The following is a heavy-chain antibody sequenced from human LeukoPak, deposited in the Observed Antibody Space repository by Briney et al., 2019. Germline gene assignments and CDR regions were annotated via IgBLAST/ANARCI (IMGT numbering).Heavy chain of an antibody. CDR2: IYYSGST. CDR3: ARRSRSGYFLDS. J-gene: IGHJ4*02. V-gene: IGHV4-59*08. D-gene: IGHD5-12*01. CDR1: GGSISSYH. Sequence: SETLSLTCTVSGGSISSYHWSWIRQPPGKGLEWIGYIYYSGSTNYNPSLKSRVTISVDTSKNQFSLKLSSVTAADTAVYFCARRSRSGYFLDSWGQGTLVTVSS.